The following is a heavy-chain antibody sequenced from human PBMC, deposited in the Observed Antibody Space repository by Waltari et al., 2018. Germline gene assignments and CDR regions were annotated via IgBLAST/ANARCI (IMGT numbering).Heavy chain of an antibody. Sequence: VQLVQSGADVKKPGASMNVSCMTSGYTFTDYYMHWVRQAPGQGLEWMGWINPKTGGTNYAQNCRGRVTMTRDTSSSTAFLEMTSLSFGETAVYYCASSATYWGEFFEHWGQGSLITVSS. CDR3: ASSATYWGEFFEH. CDR1: GYTFTDYY. CDR2: INPKTGGT. V-gene: IGHV1-2*02. J-gene: IGHJ4*02. D-gene: IGHD7-27*01.